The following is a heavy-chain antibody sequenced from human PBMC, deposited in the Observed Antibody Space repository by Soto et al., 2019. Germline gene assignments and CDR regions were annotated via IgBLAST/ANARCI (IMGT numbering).Heavy chain of an antibody. CDR3: ARDSSGGITIFGVVTGHFDY. Sequence: GGSLRLSCAASGFTFSSYSMNWVRQAPGKGLEWVSYISSSSSTIYYADSVKGRFTISRDNAKNSLYLQMNSLRAEDTAVYYCARDSSGGITIFGVVTGHFDYWGQGTLVTVSS. V-gene: IGHV3-48*04. D-gene: IGHD3-3*01. J-gene: IGHJ4*02. CDR2: ISSSSSTI. CDR1: GFTFSSYS.